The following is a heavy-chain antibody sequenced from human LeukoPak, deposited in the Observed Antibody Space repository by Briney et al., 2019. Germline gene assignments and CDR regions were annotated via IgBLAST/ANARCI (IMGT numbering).Heavy chain of an antibody. J-gene: IGHJ6*03. CDR2: ISGSGGST. V-gene: IGHV3-23*01. CDR1: GFTFSSYA. D-gene: IGHD3-22*01. Sequence: PGGSLRLSCAASGFTFSSYAMSWVRHAPGKGLEWVSAISGSGGSTYYADSVKGRFTISRDNSKNTLYLQMNSLRAEDTAVYYCAKAPPVVVRRSVNYYYYMDVWGKGTTVTVSS. CDR3: AKAPPVVVRRSVNYYYYMDV.